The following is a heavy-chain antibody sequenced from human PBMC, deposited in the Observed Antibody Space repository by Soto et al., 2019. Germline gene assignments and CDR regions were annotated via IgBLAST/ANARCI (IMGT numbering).Heavy chain of an antibody. D-gene: IGHD1-26*01. CDR1: GYSFTSCW. J-gene: IGHJ6*02. V-gene: IGHV5-51*01. Sequence: GESLKISCKGAGYSFTSCWIGWVRQVPGKGLEWMGIIYPGDSDTRYSPSFQGQVTISADKSISTAYLQWSSLEASDTAMYYCARRVGPVSFYYGMDVWGQGSTVTVSS. CDR2: IYPGDSDT. CDR3: ARRVGPVSFYYGMDV.